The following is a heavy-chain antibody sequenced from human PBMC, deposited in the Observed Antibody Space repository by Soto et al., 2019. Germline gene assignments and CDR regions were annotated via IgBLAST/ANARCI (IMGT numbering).Heavy chain of an antibody. V-gene: IGHV6-1*01. CDR1: GDSVSSNSAA. J-gene: IGHJ6*02. D-gene: IGHD3-3*01. CDR2: TYYRSKWYN. Sequence: PSQTLSLTCAISGDSVSSNSAAWNWIRQSPSRGLEWLGRTYYRSKWYNDYAVSVKSRITINPDTSKNQFSLQLNSVTPEDTAVYYCAREGVTIFGVVIYYYGMDVWGQGTTVTVS. CDR3: AREGVTIFGVVIYYYGMDV.